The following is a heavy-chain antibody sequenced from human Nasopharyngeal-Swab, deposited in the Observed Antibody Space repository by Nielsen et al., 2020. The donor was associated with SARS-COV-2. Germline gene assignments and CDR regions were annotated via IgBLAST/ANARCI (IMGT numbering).Heavy chain of an antibody. J-gene: IGHJ4*02. V-gene: IGHV4-34*01. Sequence: SETLSLTCAVYGGSFSGYYWSWIRQPPGKGLEWIGEINHSGSTNYNPSLKSRVTISVDTSKNQFSLKLSSVTAAGTAVYYCARAYGDYHYWGQGTLVTVSS. CDR1: GGSFSGYY. CDR3: ARAYGDYHY. CDR2: INHSGST. D-gene: IGHD4-17*01.